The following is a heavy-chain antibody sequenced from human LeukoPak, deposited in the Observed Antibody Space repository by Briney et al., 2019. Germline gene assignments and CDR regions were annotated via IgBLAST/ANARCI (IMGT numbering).Heavy chain of an antibody. CDR1: YTXXXYD. V-gene: IGHV1-8*01. J-gene: IGHJ4*02. CDR2: LNPNHVNT. D-gene: IGHD3-22*01. Sequence: YTXXXYDINWVRQAPRQGLECMLCLNPNHVNTGYAPPFQGTLTLPRHPSICTAYMELSSLRSEVPAVYYCATGGYYDSSGYWGQGTLVTVSS. CDR3: ATGGYYDSSGY.